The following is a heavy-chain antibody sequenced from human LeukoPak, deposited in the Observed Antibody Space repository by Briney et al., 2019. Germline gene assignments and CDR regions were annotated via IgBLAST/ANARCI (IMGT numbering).Heavy chain of an antibody. V-gene: IGHV4-34*01. CDR2: INHSGST. CDR3: ARGRRDSSGYYYSRWYFDY. Sequence: SETLSLTCAVYGGSFSGYYWNWIRQPPGKGLEWIGGINHSGSTNYNPSLKSRVTISVDTSKNQFSLKLSSVTAADTAVYYCARGRRDSSGYYYSRWYFDYWGQGTLVTVSS. J-gene: IGHJ4*02. CDR1: GGSFSGYY. D-gene: IGHD3-22*01.